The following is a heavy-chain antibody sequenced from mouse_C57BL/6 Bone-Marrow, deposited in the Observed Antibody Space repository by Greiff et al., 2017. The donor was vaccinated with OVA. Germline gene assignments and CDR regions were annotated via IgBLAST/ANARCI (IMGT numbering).Heavy chain of an antibody. V-gene: IGHV3-1*01. CDR3: AREDYGSRNVGGPWYFDV. J-gene: IGHJ1*03. CDR2: ISYSGST. Sequence: EVQLQESGPGMVKPSQSLSLTCTVTGYSITSGYDWHWIRHFPGNKLEWMGYISYSGSTNYNPSLKSRISITHDTSKNHFFLKLNSVTTEDTATYYCAREDYGSRNVGGPWYFDVWGTGTTVTVSS. CDR1: GYSITSGYD. D-gene: IGHD1-1*01.